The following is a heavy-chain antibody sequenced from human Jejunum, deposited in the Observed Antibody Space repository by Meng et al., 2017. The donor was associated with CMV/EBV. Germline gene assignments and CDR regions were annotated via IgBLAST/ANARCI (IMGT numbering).Heavy chain of an antibody. CDR1: STFS. CDR3: SRGRMRCNSVTCHLGWFDP. J-gene: IGHJ5*02. D-gene: IGHD2/OR15-2a*01. V-gene: IGHV3-21*01. CDR2: ISKSSTYK. Sequence: STFSMNWVRQVRGKRLEWVSFISKSSTYKPYAGYVKGRFTISSDKAKNSMCLQMDNLSAVDTAIYYCSRGRMRCNSVTCHLGWFDPWGQGTLVTVSS.